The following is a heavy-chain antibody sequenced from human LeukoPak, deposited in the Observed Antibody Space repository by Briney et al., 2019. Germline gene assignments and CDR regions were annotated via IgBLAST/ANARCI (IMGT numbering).Heavy chain of an antibody. CDR2: IGIDSGNT. J-gene: IGHJ4*02. Sequence: GGSLRLSCAASGFTFSDYSMNWVRQAPGKGLGWISYIGIDSGNTNYADSVKGRFTISGDKAKNSLYLQMNSLRVEDTAVYYCARDYKYAFDNWGQGTLVTVSS. D-gene: IGHD5-24*01. V-gene: IGHV3-48*01. CDR3: ARDYKYAFDN. CDR1: GFTFSDYS.